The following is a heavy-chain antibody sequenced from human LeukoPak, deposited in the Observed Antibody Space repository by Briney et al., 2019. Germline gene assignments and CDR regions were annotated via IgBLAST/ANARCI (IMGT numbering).Heavy chain of an antibody. CDR3: ARDKGPLKRKDYFDY. CDR2: ISSSGSTI. CDR1: GFTFSDYY. V-gene: IGHV3-11*01. D-gene: IGHD1-14*01. J-gene: IGHJ4*02. Sequence: GGSLRLSCAVSGFTFSDYYMSWIRQAPGKGLEWVSYISSSGSTIYYADSVKGRFTISRDNAKNSLYLQMNSLRAEDTAVYYCARDKGPLKRKDYFDYWGQGTLVTVSS.